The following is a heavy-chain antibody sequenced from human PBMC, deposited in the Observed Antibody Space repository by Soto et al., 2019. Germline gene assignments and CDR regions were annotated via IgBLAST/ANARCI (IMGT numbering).Heavy chain of an antibody. Sequence: SETLSLTCTVSGGSISSGGYYWSWIRQHPGKGLEWIGYIYYSGSTYYNPSLKSRVTISVDTSKNQFSLKLSSVTAADTAVYYCARGSHYYGSGSPSTSDYWGQGTLVTVS. V-gene: IGHV4-31*03. CDR1: GGSISSGGYY. D-gene: IGHD3-10*01. J-gene: IGHJ4*02. CDR2: IYYSGST. CDR3: ARGSHYYGSGSPSTSDY.